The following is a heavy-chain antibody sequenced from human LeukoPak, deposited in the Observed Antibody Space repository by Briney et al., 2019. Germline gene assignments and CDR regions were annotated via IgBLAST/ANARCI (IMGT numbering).Heavy chain of an antibody. CDR1: GGSISSYY. J-gene: IGHJ3*02. CDR2: IYTSGST. CDR3: ARPYDSSGPDAFDI. D-gene: IGHD3-22*01. Sequence: SETLSFTCTVSGGSISSYYWSWIRQPAGKGLEWIGRIYTSGSTNYNPSLKSRVTMSVDTSKNQFSLKLSSVTAADTAVYYCARPYDSSGPDAFDIWGQGTMVTVSS. V-gene: IGHV4-4*07.